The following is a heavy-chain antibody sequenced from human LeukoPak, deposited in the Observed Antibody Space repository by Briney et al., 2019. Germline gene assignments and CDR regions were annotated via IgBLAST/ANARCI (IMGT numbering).Heavy chain of an antibody. D-gene: IGHD2-8*01. CDR3: ARYCTNGVCNLGYYGMDV. CDR2: ISDSGGST. J-gene: IGHJ6*02. V-gene: IGHV3-23*01. Sequence: GGSLRLSCAASGFTFSSYAMSWVRQAPGKGLEWVSAISDSGGSTYYADSVKGRFTISRDNSKNTLYLQMNSLRAEDTAVYYCARYCTNGVCNLGYYGMDVWGQGTTVTVSS. CDR1: GFTFSSYA.